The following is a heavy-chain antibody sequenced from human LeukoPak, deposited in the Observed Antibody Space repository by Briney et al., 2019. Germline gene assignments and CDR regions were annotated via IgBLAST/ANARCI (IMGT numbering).Heavy chain of an antibody. CDR3: ARVWISSGYEYYFDY. CDR2: INAGNGNT. CDR1: GYTFTSYA. Sequence: GASVKVSCKASGYTFTSYAMHWVRQAPGQRLEWMGWINAGNGNTKYSQKFQGRVTITRDTSASTAYMELSSLRSEDTAVYYCARVWISSGYEYYFDYWGQGTLVTVSS. D-gene: IGHD3-22*01. V-gene: IGHV1-3*01. J-gene: IGHJ4*02.